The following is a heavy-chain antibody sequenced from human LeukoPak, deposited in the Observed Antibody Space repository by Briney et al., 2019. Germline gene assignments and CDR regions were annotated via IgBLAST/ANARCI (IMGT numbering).Heavy chain of an antibody. CDR1: GGSISNYY. Sequence: SETLSLTCTVSGGSISNYYWGWIRQPPGKGLEWIGSIYHSGSTYYNPSLKSRVTISVDTSKNQFSLKLSSVTAADTAVYYCARDQNPHYYYYYMDVWGKGTTVTVSS. CDR3: ARDQNPHYYYYYMDV. V-gene: IGHV4-38-2*02. CDR2: IYHSGST. J-gene: IGHJ6*03.